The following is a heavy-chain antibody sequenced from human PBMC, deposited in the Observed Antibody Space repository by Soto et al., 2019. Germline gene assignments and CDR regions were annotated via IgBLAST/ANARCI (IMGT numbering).Heavy chain of an antibody. Sequence: SETLSLTCTVSGGSISSGGYYWSWIRQHPGKGLEWIGYIYYSGSTYYNPSLKSRVTISVDTSKNQFSLKLSSVTAADTAVYYCARERCSGGSCYSRGGAFDIWGQGTMVTVSS. D-gene: IGHD2-15*01. V-gene: IGHV4-31*03. CDR2: IYYSGST. J-gene: IGHJ3*02. CDR3: ARERCSGGSCYSRGGAFDI. CDR1: GGSISSGGYY.